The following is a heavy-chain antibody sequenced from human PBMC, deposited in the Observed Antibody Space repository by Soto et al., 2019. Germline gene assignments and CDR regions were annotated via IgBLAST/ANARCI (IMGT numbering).Heavy chain of an antibody. J-gene: IGHJ4*02. CDR3: AKVHRYCSGGSCYSRHYDY. Sequence: EVQLVESGGGLVQPGRSLRLSCAASGFTFDDYAMHWVRQAPGKGLEWVSGISWNSGSIGYADSVKGRFTISRDNAKNSLYLQMNSLRAEDTALYYCAKVHRYCSGGSCYSRHYDYWGQGTLVTGSS. CDR1: GFTFDDYA. V-gene: IGHV3-9*01. D-gene: IGHD2-15*01. CDR2: ISWNSGSI.